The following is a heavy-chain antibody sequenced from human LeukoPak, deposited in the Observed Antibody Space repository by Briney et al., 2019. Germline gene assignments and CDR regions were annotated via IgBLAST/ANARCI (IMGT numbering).Heavy chain of an antibody. CDR2: IIPIFGTA. Sequence: SVKVSCKASGGTFSSYAISWVRQAPGQGLEWMGGIIPIFGTANYAQKFQGRVTITADESTSTAYMELSSLRSEDTAVYYCARDNEWYPDAFDIWGQGTMVTVSS. J-gene: IGHJ3*02. CDR1: GGTFSSYA. CDR3: ARDNEWYPDAFDI. V-gene: IGHV1-69*01. D-gene: IGHD3-3*01.